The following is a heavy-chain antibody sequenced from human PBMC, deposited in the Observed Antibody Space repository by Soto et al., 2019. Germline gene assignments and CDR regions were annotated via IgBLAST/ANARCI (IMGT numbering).Heavy chain of an antibody. J-gene: IGHJ6*02. V-gene: IGHV1-18*01. CDR3: ARDRPDTVGGGYYYGMDV. CDR2: ISVYNGLT. Sequence: ASVQVSRKASGYTFTPYVLTWVRQAPGQGLAWMGWISVYNGLTSYAQKFQGRGSMTTETSTTTTHMELRHLRSDDAAVDYCARDRPDTVGGGYYYGMDVWGQGTTVTVSS. D-gene: IGHD5-12*01. CDR1: GYTFTPYV.